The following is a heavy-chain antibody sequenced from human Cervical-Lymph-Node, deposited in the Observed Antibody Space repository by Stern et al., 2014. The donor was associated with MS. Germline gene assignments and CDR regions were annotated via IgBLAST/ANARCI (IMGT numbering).Heavy chain of an antibody. CDR2: ISAYNGNT. J-gene: IGHJ3*02. Sequence: VQLVESGAEVKKPGASGKVSCKASGYTFTSAGISCVRQAPGKGLECMGWISAYNGNTNYAQKLQGRVTMTTDTSTSTAYMELRSLRSDDTAVYYCARGLLGSENAFDIWGQGTMVTVSS. V-gene: IGHV1-18*01. CDR3: ARGLLGSENAFDI. CDR1: GYTFTSAG. D-gene: IGHD2-15*01.